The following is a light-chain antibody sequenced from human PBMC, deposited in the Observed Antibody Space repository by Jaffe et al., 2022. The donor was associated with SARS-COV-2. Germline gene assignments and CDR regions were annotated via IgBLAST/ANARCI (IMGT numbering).Light chain of an antibody. CDR3: NSRDSSGNLVV. J-gene: IGLJ2*01. Sequence: SSELTQDPAVSVALGQTVRITCQGDSLRKYYASWYQQKPGQAPVLVIYSKNNRPSGIPDRFSGSNSGNTASLTITGAQAEDEADYYCNSRDSSGNLVVFGGGTKLTVL. V-gene: IGLV3-19*01. CDR1: SLRKYY. CDR2: SKN.